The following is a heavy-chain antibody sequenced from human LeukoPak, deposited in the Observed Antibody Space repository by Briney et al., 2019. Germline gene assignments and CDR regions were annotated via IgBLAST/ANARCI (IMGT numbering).Heavy chain of an antibody. CDR2: IYYGGST. CDR3: AGSSGWYNFDY. V-gene: IGHV4-59*08. D-gene: IGHD6-19*01. J-gene: IGHJ4*02. CDR1: GGSINSYY. Sequence: SETLSLTCTVSGGSINSYYWSWIRQPPEKGLEWIGYIYYGGSTNYNPSLKSRVTISLDTSKNQFPLKLSSVTAADTAVYYCAGSSGWYNFDYWGQGTLVTVSS.